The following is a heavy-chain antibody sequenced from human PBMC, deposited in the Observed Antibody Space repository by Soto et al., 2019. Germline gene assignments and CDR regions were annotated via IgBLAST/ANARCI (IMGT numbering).Heavy chain of an antibody. D-gene: IGHD3-22*01. V-gene: IGHV3-23*01. CDR1: GFTFISYA. CDR3: AKDSPYYYDLNYYYYYGMDV. Sequence: PGGSLRLSCAASGFTFISYAMSWVRQAPGKGLEWVSAISGSGGSTYYADSVKGRFTISRDNSKNTLYLQMNSLRAEDTAVYYCAKDSPYYYDLNYYYYYGMDVWGQGTTVTVSS. CDR2: ISGSGGST. J-gene: IGHJ6*02.